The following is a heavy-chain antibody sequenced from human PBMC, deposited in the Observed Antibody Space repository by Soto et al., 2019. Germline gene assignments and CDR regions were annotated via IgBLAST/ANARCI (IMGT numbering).Heavy chain of an antibody. D-gene: IGHD6-19*01. CDR1: GFTFGAFP. J-gene: IGHJ6*02. V-gene: IGHV3-49*04. CDR3: TRLRQWLIRRSYYYGLDV. CDR2: ISSTVYGATT. Sequence: PGGSLRLSCTASGFTFGAFPMAWVRQAPGKGLEWVGPISSTVYGATTDYAASVKDRFVISRDDSRSIAYLQMTSLRTEDTALYYCTRLRQWLIRRSYYYGLDVWGQGTTVTVSS.